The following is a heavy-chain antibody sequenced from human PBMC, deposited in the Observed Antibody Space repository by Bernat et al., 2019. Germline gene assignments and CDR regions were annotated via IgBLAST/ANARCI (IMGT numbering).Heavy chain of an antibody. J-gene: IGHJ4*02. V-gene: IGHV3-21*01. Sequence: EVQLVESGGGLVKPGGSLRLSCAASGFTFSSYSMNWVRQAPGKGLEWVSSISSSSSYIYYADSVKGRLTISRDNAKNSLYLQMNSLRAEDTAVYYCASLGALGYEPYRHRHFDYWGQGTLVTVSS. CDR2: ISSSSSYI. D-gene: IGHD1-26*01. CDR1: GFTFSSYS. CDR3: ASLGALGYEPYRHRHFDY.